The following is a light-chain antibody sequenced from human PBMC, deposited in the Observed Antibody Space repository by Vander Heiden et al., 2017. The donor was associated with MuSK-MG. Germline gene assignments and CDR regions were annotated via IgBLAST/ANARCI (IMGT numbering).Light chain of an antibody. CDR2: RTD. Sequence: QSVLTQPPSAPGTPGPTVTISCSGGTHNIGSNYVYWYQQVPGTAPRLLIYRTDQRPSGVPDRFSGSKSGTSASLAISGLRSEDEADYYCSTWDDSLTGPLFGGGTKVTVL. CDR1: THNIGSNY. J-gene: IGLJ3*02. CDR3: STWDDSLTGPL. V-gene: IGLV1-47*01.